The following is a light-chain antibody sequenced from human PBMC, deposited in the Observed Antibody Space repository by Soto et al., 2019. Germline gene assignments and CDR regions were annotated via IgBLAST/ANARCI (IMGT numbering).Light chain of an antibody. Sequence: DIQMTQSPSSLSASVGDRVTITCQASQDISNYLNWYQQKPGKAPKLLIYCASNLETGVPSRFSGRGSGTDFTFTISSLQHEDIATYYCQQYDKLPPFTFGPGTKVDIK. CDR1: QDISNY. V-gene: IGKV1-33*01. J-gene: IGKJ3*01. CDR2: CAS. CDR3: QQYDKLPPFT.